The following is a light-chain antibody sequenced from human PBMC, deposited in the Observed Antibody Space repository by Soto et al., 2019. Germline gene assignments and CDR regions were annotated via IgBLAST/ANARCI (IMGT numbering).Light chain of an antibody. CDR2: GAS. CDR3: QQYNNWLWT. Sequence: EIVLTQSPGILSLSPGERATLSCRASQSVSNDFLAWYQQKPGQAPRLLIYGASTRATGTPARFSGSGSGTEFTLTISSLQSEDFAVYYCQQYNNWLWTFGQGTKVDI. J-gene: IGKJ1*01. CDR1: QSVSNDF. V-gene: IGKV3-15*01.